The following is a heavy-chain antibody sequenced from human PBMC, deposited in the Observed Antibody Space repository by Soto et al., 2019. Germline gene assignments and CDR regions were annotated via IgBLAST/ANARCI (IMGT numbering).Heavy chain of an antibody. J-gene: IGHJ4*02. D-gene: IGHD3-22*01. CDR1: CYTFTSYG. CDR2: ISAYNGNT. CDR3: ARLPVGYYYDSSGLFDY. V-gene: IGHV1-18*01. Sequence: SVXVSFXASCYTFTSYGISWVRXGPGQGLEWMGWISAYNGNTNYAQKLQGRVTMTTDTSTSTAYMELRSLRSDDAAVYYCARLPVGYYYDSSGLFDYWGQGTLVTAPQ.